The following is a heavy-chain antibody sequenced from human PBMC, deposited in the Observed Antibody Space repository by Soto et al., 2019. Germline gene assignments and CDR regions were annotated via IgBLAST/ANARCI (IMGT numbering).Heavy chain of an antibody. J-gene: IGHJ2*01. D-gene: IGHD1-26*01. V-gene: IGHV3-23*01. CDR3: AKNRGSGSYTNWNFDV. CDR1: GFTFSNYA. CDR2: IHAGGDYT. Sequence: EVQVLESGGGLVQPGGSLRLSCAASGFTFSNYAMSWVRRAPGKGLEWVSTIHAGGDYTHYTDSVKGRFTISRDNSRNTLFLQMNSLRAEDTAVYYCAKNRGSGSYTNWNFDVWGRGTLVTVSS.